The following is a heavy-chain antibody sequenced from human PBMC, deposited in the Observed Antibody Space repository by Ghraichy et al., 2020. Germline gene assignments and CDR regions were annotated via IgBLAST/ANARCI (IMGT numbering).Heavy chain of an antibody. J-gene: IGHJ4*02. Sequence: GESLNISCAASGFTFSSYAMSWVRQAPGKGLEWVLAISGSGGSTYYADSVKGRFTISRDNSKNTLYLQMNSLRAEDTAVYYCAKDGSQWLVLDYWGQGTLVTVSS. CDR1: GFTFSSYA. D-gene: IGHD6-19*01. CDR3: AKDGSQWLVLDY. V-gene: IGHV3-23*01. CDR2: ISGSGGST.